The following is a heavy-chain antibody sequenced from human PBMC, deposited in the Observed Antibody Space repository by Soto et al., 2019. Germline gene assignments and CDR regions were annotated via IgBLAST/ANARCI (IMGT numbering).Heavy chain of an antibody. Sequence: ASVKVSCKASGYTFTSYGISWVRQAPGQGLEWMGWISAYNGNTNYAQKLQGRVTMTTDTSTSTAYMELRSLRSDDTAVYYCASTNIIYYDTYAFDIWGQGTMVTVSS. D-gene: IGHD3-9*01. CDR1: GYTFTSYG. CDR2: ISAYNGNT. V-gene: IGHV1-18*01. J-gene: IGHJ3*02. CDR3: ASTNIIYYDTYAFDI.